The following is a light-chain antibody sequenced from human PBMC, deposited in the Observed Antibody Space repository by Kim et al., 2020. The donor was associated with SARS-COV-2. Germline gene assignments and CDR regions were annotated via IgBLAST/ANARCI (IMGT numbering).Light chain of an antibody. Sequence: ALGQTVRITCQGDSFRTNYASWYQHKAGQAPRLVMYGENNRPSGIPDRFSGSSAGNTASLTITGAQVDDEADYYCMSRDSPNKKYVLGTGTKVTVL. CDR1: SFRTNY. CDR3: MSRDSPNKKYV. CDR2: GEN. V-gene: IGLV3-19*01. J-gene: IGLJ1*01.